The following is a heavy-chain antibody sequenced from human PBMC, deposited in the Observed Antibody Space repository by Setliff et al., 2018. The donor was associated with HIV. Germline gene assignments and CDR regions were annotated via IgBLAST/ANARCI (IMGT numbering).Heavy chain of an antibody. D-gene: IGHD1-1*01. CDR3: AKDSNWNTPNYYYYYMDF. Sequence: GGSLGPPCEALGLTFSSYGMHWVSQAPGKGLEWVAIISNDGSNQYYAASVKGRFTTSKDNSKNTLYLQMKSLRAEYTAVYHCAKDSNWNTPNYYYYYMDFWGKGTTVTVSS. CDR1: GLTFSSYG. J-gene: IGHJ6*03. CDR2: ISNDGSNQ. V-gene: IGHV3-30*18.